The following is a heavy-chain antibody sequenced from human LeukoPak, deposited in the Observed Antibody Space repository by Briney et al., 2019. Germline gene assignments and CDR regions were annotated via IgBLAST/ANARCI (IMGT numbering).Heavy chain of an antibody. CDR2: ISSSSYI. CDR3: ARDRSTSYANWFDP. CDR1: GFTFSSYA. V-gene: IGHV3-21*01. J-gene: IGHJ5*02. D-gene: IGHD2-2*01. Sequence: PGGSLRLSCAASGFTFSSYAMSWVRQAPGKGLEWVSSISSSSYIYYADSVKGRFTISRDNAKNSLYLQMNSLRAEDTAVYYCARDRSTSYANWFDPWGQGTLVTVSS.